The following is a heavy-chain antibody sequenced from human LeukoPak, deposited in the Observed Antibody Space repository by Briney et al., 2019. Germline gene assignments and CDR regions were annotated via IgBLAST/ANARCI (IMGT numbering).Heavy chain of an antibody. V-gene: IGHV3-53*01. CDR3: ARRRYYYDSSGRTTYYYMDV. CDR1: GFTVSSNY. Sequence: SGGSLRLSCAASGFTVSSNYMSWVRQAPGKGLELVSVIYSGGSTYYADSVKGRFTISRDNSKNTLYLQMNSLRAEDTAVYYCARRRYYYDSSGRTTYYYMDVWGKGTTVTVSS. D-gene: IGHD3-22*01. CDR2: IYSGGST. J-gene: IGHJ6*03.